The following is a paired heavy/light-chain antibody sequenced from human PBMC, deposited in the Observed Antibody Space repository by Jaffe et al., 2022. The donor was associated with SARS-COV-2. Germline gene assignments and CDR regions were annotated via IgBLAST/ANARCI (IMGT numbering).Heavy chain of an antibody. D-gene: IGHD6-13*01. CDR2: INHSGST. J-gene: IGHJ6*04. Sequence: QVQLQQWGAGLLKPSETLSLTCAVYGGSFSGYYWSWIRQPPGKGLEWIGEINHSGSTNYNPSLKSRVTISVDTSKNQFSLKLSSVTAADTAVYYCARVCPRIAAAGPPIEGMDVWGKGTTVTVSS. CDR3: ARVCPRIAAAGPPIEGMDV. V-gene: IGHV4-34*01. CDR1: GGSFSGYY.
Light chain of an antibody. V-gene: IGKV3-15*01. J-gene: IGKJ4*01. Sequence: EIVMTQSPATLSVSPGERATLSCRASQSVSSNLAWYQQKPGQAPRLLIYGASTRATGIPARFSGSGSGTEFTLTISSLQSEDFAVYYCQQYNNWPRTFGGGTKVEIK. CDR3: QQYNNWPRT. CDR1: QSVSSN. CDR2: GAS.